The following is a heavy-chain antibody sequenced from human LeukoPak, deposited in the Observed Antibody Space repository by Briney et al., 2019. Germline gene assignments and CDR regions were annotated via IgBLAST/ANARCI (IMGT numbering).Heavy chain of an antibody. J-gene: IGHJ3*02. CDR3: AREKASTVTYDTFGI. CDR2: ISSSSSYI. D-gene: IGHD4-17*01. V-gene: IGHV3-21*01. CDR1: GFTFSTYS. Sequence: SGGSLRLSCAGSGFTFSTYSMNWDRQAPGKGLEWVSSISSSSSYIYYADSVKGRFTISRDNAKNSLYLQMNSLRAEDTAVYYCAREKASTVTYDTFGIWGQGTMVTVSS.